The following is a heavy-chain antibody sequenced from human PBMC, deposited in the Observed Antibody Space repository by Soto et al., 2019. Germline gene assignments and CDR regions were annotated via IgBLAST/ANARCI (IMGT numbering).Heavy chain of an antibody. CDR3: ARLYTTRPFDS. J-gene: IGHJ4*02. Sequence: GESLKISCKGSGYSFTTYWIGWVRQMPGKGLEWMAIIYPADSDTRYSPSFQGQVTISVDKSISTAYLQWSSLKASDTAMYYCARLYTTRPFDSWGQGTLVTVSS. CDR1: GYSFTTYW. V-gene: IGHV5-51*01. D-gene: IGHD2-2*02. CDR2: IYPADSDT.